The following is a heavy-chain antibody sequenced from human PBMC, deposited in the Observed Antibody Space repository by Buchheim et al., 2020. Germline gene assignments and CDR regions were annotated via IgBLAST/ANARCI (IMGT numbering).Heavy chain of an antibody. CDR3: ARDLAYCGGDCYPL. CDR1: GYSISSGYY. V-gene: IGHV4-38-2*02. Sequence: QVQLQESGPGLVKPSETLSLTCTVSGYSISSGYYWGWIRQPPGKGLEWIGSIYHSGSTYYNPSLKSRVTISVDTSKNQFSLKLSSVTAADTAVYYCARDLAYCGGDCYPLWGQGTL. J-gene: IGHJ4*02. D-gene: IGHD2-21*02. CDR2: IYHSGST.